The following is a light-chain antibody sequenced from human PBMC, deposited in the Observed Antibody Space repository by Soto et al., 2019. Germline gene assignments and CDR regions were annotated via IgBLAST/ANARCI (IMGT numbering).Light chain of an antibody. V-gene: IGLV2-14*01. Sequence: QSALTQPASVSGSPGQSITISCTGTSSDVGGYNYVSWYQQHPDKAPQLMIYEVSSRPSGVSNRFSGSKSGKTASLTISGLQAEDEADYYCSSYTSSNTLVFGGGTKVTVL. CDR2: EVS. CDR1: SSDVGGYNY. CDR3: SSYTSSNTLV. J-gene: IGLJ2*01.